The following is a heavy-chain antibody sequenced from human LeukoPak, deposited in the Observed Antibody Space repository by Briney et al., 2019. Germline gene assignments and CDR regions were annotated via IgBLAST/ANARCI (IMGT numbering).Heavy chain of an antibody. CDR3: ARDLYSSSRNNFDY. Sequence: GGSLRLSCAASGFTVSNNYMSWVRQAPGKGLEWVSVIYSGGSTYYADSVKGRFTISRDNSKNTLYLQMNSLRAEDSAVYYCARDLYSSSRNNFDYWGQGTLVTVSS. V-gene: IGHV3-53*01. D-gene: IGHD6-13*01. CDR2: IYSGGST. J-gene: IGHJ4*02. CDR1: GFTVSNNY.